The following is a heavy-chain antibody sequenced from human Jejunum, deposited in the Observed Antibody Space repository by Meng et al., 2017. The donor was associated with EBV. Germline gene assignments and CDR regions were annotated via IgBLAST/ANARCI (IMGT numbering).Heavy chain of an antibody. CDR2: INHSGST. Sequence: QVRLQQGGAGLLKPSETLPLTCAVYRGSLSGYYWSWIRHPPGKGLEWIGEINHSGSTNYNPSLRSRVTISVETSKNQFSLRLNSVTAADTAVYYCARVAFSYTTRSLDSWGQGTLVTVS. V-gene: IGHV4-34*02. J-gene: IGHJ4*02. D-gene: IGHD3-16*02. CDR1: RGSLSGYY. CDR3: ARVAFSYTTRSLDS.